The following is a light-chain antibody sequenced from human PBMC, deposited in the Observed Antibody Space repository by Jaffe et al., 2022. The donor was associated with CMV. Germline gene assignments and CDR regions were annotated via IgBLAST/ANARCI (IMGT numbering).Light chain of an antibody. CDR2: NAS. V-gene: IGKV3-11*01. CDR3: QQGYNWPRT. Sequence: EIVLTQSPATLSLSPGEGATLSCRASQSVSSYLAWYQQKPGQAPRLLIYNASNRATGIPARFSGSGSGTDFTLTINSLEPEDFAVYYCQQGYNWPRTFGPGTKVDIK. J-gene: IGKJ3*01. CDR1: QSVSSY.